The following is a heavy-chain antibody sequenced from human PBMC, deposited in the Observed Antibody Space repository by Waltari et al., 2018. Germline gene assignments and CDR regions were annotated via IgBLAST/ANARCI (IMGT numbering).Heavy chain of an antibody. Sequence: EVQLVESGGGVVRPGGSLRLSCAASGFTFDDYGMSWVRQAPGKGLEWVSGINWNGGSTGYADSVKGRFTISRDNAKNSLYLQMNSLRAEDTALYYCARDVLQNYYGSGNGMDVWGQGTTVTVSS. CDR2: INWNGGST. CDR1: GFTFDDYG. J-gene: IGHJ6*02. D-gene: IGHD3-10*01. CDR3: ARDVLQNYYGSGNGMDV. V-gene: IGHV3-20*04.